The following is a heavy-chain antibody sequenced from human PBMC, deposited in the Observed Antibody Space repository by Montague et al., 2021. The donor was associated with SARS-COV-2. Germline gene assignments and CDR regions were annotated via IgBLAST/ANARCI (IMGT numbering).Heavy chain of an antibody. CDR2: IYFTGKT. D-gene: IGHD1/OR15-1a*01. J-gene: IGHJ3*02. CDR1: GDSISRSHYF. Sequence: SETLSLTCSVSGDSISRSHYFWAWLRQPPGMGLEWIGSIYFTGKTYYXPSLKSRVTISIDTSKNHFSLRLSSVTAADSAVFYCARWGLNNAFDIWGLGTMITISS. V-gene: IGHV4-39*02. CDR3: ARWGLNNAFDI.